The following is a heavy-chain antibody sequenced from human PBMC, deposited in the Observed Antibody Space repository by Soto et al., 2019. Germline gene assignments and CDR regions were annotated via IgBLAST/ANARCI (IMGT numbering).Heavy chain of an antibody. CDR3: AKARGLVLSFCFAY. CDR2: ISWNSGSI. J-gene: IGHJ4*02. Sequence: EVQLVESGGGLVQPGRSLRLSCAASGFTFDDYAMHWVRQAPGKGLEWVSGISWNSGSIGYADSVKGRFTISRDNAKNSLYLQMNSLRAEDTALYDCAKARGLVLSFCFAYWGQGTLVTVSS. V-gene: IGHV3-9*01. D-gene: IGHD6-19*01. CDR1: GFTFDDYA.